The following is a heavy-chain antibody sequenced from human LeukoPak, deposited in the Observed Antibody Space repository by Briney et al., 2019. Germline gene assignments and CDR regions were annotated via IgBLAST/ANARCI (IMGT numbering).Heavy chain of an antibody. Sequence: PGGSLRLSCAASGFTFSSYRMNWVRQAPGKGLEWVSHISRSSSTIYYADSVKGRFTISRDNAKNSLYLQMNSLRDEDTAVYYCAKDFLDEDTANFFDYWGQGTLVTVSS. CDR3: AKDFLDEDTANFFDY. D-gene: IGHD5-18*01. CDR1: GFTFSSYR. V-gene: IGHV3-48*02. CDR2: ISRSSSTI. J-gene: IGHJ4*02.